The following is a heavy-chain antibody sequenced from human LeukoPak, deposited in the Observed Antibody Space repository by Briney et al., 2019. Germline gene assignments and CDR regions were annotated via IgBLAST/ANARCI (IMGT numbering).Heavy chain of an antibody. CDR2: INHSGST. CDR3: ARGRRRIVVVLDY. CDR1: GGSFSGYY. D-gene: IGHD3-22*01. J-gene: IGHJ4*02. Sequence: PSETLSLTCAVYGGSFSGYYWSWIRQPPGKGLEWIGEINHSGSTNYNPSLKSRVTISVDTSKNQFFLKLSSVTAADTAVYYCARGRRRIVVVLDYWGQGTLVTVSS. V-gene: IGHV4-34*01.